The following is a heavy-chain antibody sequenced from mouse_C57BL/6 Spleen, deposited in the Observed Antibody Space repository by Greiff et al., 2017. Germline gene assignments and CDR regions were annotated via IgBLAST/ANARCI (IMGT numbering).Heavy chain of an antibody. V-gene: IGHV1-52*01. CDR3: ARYGNYAMDY. CDR2: IDPSDSET. D-gene: IGHD2-1*01. J-gene: IGHJ4*01. Sequence: QVQLQQPGAELVRPGSSVKLSCKASGYTFTSYWMHWVKQRPIQGLEWIGNIDPSDSETHYNQKFKDKATLTVDKSSSTAYMQRSSLTSEDSAVYYCARYGNYAMDYWGQGTSVTVSS. CDR1: GYTFTSYW.